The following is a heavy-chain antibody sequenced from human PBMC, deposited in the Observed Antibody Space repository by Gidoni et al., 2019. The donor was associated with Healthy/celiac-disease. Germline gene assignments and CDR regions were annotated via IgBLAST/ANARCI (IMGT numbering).Heavy chain of an antibody. D-gene: IGHD5-12*01. CDR2: IYTSGST. CDR3: ATLGRWLQFGFDY. V-gene: IGHV4-61*02. J-gene: IGHJ4*02. CDR1: GGSISSGSYY. Sequence: QVQLQESGPGLVKPSQTLSLTCTVSGGSISSGSYYWSWIRQPAGKGLEWIGRIYTSGSTNYNPSLKSRVTISVDTSKNQFSLKLSSVTAADTAVYYWATLGRWLQFGFDYWGQGTLVTVSS.